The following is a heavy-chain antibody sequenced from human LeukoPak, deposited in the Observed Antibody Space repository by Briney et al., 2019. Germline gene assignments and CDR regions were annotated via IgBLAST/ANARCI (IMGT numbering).Heavy chain of an antibody. Sequence: GGSLRLSCAASGFTFSSYAMHWVRQAPGKGLEWVAVISYDGSNKYYADSVKGRFTISRDNSKNTLYLQMSSLRAEDTAVYYCARDPFSENGSGYDLDYWGQGTLVTVSS. D-gene: IGHD5-12*01. CDR2: ISYDGSNK. CDR1: GFTFSSYA. J-gene: IGHJ4*02. CDR3: ARDPFSENGSGYDLDY. V-gene: IGHV3-30*04.